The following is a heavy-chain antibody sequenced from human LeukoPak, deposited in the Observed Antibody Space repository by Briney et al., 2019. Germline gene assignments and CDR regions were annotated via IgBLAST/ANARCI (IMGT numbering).Heavy chain of an antibody. Sequence: GASVKVSCKASGYTFISYYMHWVRQAPGQGLEWMGIINPSGGSTSYAQKFQGRVTMTRDTSTSTVYMELSSLRSEDTAVYYCARDPRGIAAAGTLFDYWGQGTLVTVSS. J-gene: IGHJ4*02. CDR1: GYTFISYY. CDR3: ARDPRGIAAAGTLFDY. V-gene: IGHV1-46*01. D-gene: IGHD6-13*01. CDR2: INPSGGST.